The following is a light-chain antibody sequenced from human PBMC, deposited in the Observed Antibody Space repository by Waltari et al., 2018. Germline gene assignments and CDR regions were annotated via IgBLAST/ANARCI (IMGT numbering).Light chain of an antibody. Sequence: QSVLTQPPSVSGAPGQRVTISCTGSSSNTGAGYDVHWYQQFPGTAPKLLIYGNNDRPSGVPDRFSGSKSDTSASLAISGLQADDEAEYHCQSYDNGLRGRVFGGGTKVTVL. V-gene: IGLV1-40*01. CDR3: QSYDNGLRGRV. CDR2: GNN. CDR1: SSNTGAGYD. J-gene: IGLJ3*02.